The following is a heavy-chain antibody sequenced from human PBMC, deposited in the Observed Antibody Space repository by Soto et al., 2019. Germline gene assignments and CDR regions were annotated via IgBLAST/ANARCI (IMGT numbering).Heavy chain of an antibody. CDR3: ARGDYGEYVDYYYGMDV. V-gene: IGHV1-69*13. CDR1: GGTFSSYA. J-gene: IGHJ6*02. CDR2: IIPIFGTA. D-gene: IGHD4-17*01. Sequence: SVKVSCKASGGTFSSYAISWVRQAPGQGLEWMGGIIPIFGTANYAQKFQGRVTITADESTSTAYMELSSLRSEDTAVYYCARGDYGEYVDYYYGMDVWGQGTTVTVSS.